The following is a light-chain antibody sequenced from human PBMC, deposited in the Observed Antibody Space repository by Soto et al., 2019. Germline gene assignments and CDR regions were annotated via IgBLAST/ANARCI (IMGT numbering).Light chain of an antibody. CDR2: DTS. J-gene: IGKJ1*01. CDR1: QTVSSSD. CDR3: HQYGNSPRT. V-gene: IGKV3-20*01. Sequence: EXVLTQLPGTPSLSPGERATLSCRASQTVSSSDLAWDQQKRGQAPRLLIFDTSNRATGIPDGFRGCGSGTDFTLTISRLEPEDFAVYYCHQYGNSPRTFGQGTKV.